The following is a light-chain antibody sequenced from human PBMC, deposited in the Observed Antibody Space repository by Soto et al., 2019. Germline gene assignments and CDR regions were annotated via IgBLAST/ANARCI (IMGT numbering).Light chain of an antibody. CDR1: SSDVGGYNY. CDR2: DVC. J-gene: IGLJ2*01. Sequence: QSALTQPASVSGSPGQSITIPCTGTSSDVGGYNYVSWYQQHPGKAPKLMIYDVCNRPSGVSNRFSGSKSGNTASLTISGLQAEDEAYYYCSSYTSSSTLVVFGGGTKLTVL. V-gene: IGLV2-14*01. CDR3: SSYTSSSTLVV.